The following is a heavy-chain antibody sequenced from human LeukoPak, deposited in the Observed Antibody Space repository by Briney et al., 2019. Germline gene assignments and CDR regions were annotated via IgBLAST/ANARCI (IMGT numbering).Heavy chain of an antibody. D-gene: IGHD3-3*01. CDR3: ARPGHYDFWSGYYWAY. Sequence: SETLSLTCTVSGGSISSGYYWGWIRQPPGKGLEWIGSIYHSGSTYYNPSLKSRVTISVDTSKNQFSLKLSSVTAADTAVYYCARPGHYDFWSGYYWAYWGQGTLVTVSS. J-gene: IGHJ4*02. V-gene: IGHV4-38-2*02. CDR2: IYHSGST. CDR1: GGSISSGYY.